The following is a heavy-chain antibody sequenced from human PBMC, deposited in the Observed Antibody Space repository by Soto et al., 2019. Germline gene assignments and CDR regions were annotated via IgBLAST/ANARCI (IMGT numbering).Heavy chain of an antibody. CDR3: VRQGIGFLHGLVDV. Sequence: QVQVQQSGPGLVKPSETLSLTCTVSSGPSKSHNWGWIRQPPGRGLEWIGYVYDTWSTSYNPSLKRRVTVSAATSTNRISLTLRFVTAADPAVYYCVRQGIGFLHGLVDVWGQGTTVIVSS. V-gene: IGHV4-59*08. J-gene: IGHJ6*01. D-gene: IGHD3-10*01. CDR1: SGPSKSHN. CDR2: VYDTWST.